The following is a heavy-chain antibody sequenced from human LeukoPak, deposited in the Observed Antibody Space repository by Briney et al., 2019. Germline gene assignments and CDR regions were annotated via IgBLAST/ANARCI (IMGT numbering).Heavy chain of an antibody. CDR1: GFTFSSSA. CDR3: ANEIRPNDY. J-gene: IGHJ4*02. V-gene: IGHV3-23*01. D-gene: IGHD4-17*01. CDR2: ISNNGGYT. Sequence: SGGSLRLSCAASGFTFSSSAVSWVRQAPGKGLEWVSAISNNGGYTYYADSVQGRFTISRDNSKSTLCLQMNSLRAEDTAVYYCANEIRPNDYWGQGTLVTVSS.